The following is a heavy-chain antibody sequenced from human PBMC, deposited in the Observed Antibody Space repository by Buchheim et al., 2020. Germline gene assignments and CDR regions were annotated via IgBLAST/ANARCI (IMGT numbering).Heavy chain of an antibody. CDR1: GFIFSNYW. Sequence: EVQLVQSGGGSVEPGGSLRLSCGVSGFIFSNYWMHWVRQAPGKGLVWVSRIKVGGSGTNYADSVKGRFTISRDNPKNTLYLQMNSLSPEDTARYYCVRDGETSYDYWGQGT. D-gene: IGHD2-21*01. CDR3: VRDGETSYDY. CDR2: IKVGGSGT. J-gene: IGHJ4*02. V-gene: IGHV3-74*01.